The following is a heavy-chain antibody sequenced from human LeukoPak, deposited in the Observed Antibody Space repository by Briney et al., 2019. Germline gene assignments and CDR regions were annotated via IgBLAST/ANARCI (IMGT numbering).Heavy chain of an antibody. CDR2: IYSGGYT. D-gene: IGHD2-8*02. CDR1: GFSVSSNY. Sequence: PGGSLRLSCVASGFSVSSNYMSWVRQAPGMGLEWVSVIYSGGYTYYADSVKGRFTISRDNSKNTLYLEMNSLRAEDTAIYYCAKNTGGLPTGWGQGTLVTVSS. J-gene: IGHJ4*02. V-gene: IGHV3-53*01. CDR3: AKNTGGLPTG.